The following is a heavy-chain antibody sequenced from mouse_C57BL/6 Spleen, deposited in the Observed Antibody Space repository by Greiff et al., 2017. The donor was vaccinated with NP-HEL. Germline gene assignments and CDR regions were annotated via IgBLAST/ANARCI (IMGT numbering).Heavy chain of an antibody. CDR2: IVPGSGST. Sequence: QVQLKESGAELMKPGASVKLSCKATGYTFTGYWIEWVKQRPGHGLEWIGEIVPGSGSTDYNEKFKGKATFTADTSTNTAYMQRSSLTTEDSAIYYWTREDGNSYDVLWYAMDYWGQGTSVTVSS. CDR3: TREDGNSYDVLWYAMDY. J-gene: IGHJ4*01. CDR1: GYTFTGYW. V-gene: IGHV1-9*01. D-gene: IGHD2-12*01.